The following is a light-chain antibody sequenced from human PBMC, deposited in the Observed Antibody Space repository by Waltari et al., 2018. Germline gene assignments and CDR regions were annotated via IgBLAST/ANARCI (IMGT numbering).Light chain of an antibody. V-gene: IGKV3-15*01. CDR3: QQYNNWPLT. J-gene: IGKJ4*01. Sequence: EIVMTQSPATLSVSPGERATLSCRASQSVSGNLAWYQQKPGQAPRLLIYGASTRATGIPASFSGSGSGTECTLTISSMQSEDFALYYCQQYNNWPLTFGGGTKVEIK. CDR2: GAS. CDR1: QSVSGN.